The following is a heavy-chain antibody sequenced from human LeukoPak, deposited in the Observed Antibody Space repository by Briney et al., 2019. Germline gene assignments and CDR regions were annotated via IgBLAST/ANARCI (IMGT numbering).Heavy chain of an antibody. CDR2: IKQDGSEK. J-gene: IGHJ4*02. D-gene: IGHD6-19*01. CDR3: CGRSDY. Sequence: GGSLRLSFAASGFTFISFWMTWVRQAPGKGLEWVANIKQDGSEKYYVDSVKGRFTISRDNAKNSLYLQMNSLRVEDTAVYYCCGRSDYWGQGALVTVSS. V-gene: IGHV3-7*02. CDR1: GFTFISFW.